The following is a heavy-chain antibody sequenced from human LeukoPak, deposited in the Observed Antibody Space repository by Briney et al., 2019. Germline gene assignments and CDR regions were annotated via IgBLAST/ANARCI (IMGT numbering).Heavy chain of an antibody. J-gene: IGHJ4*02. Sequence: SETLSLTCTVSGGSISSYYWSWLRQPAGKRLEWIGRIYTSGSTNYNPSLKSRVTMSVDTSKNQFSLKLSSVTAADTAVYYCARLLVSGGFADYWGQGTLVTVSS. CDR3: ARLLVSGGFADY. CDR2: IYTSGST. D-gene: IGHD3-10*01. V-gene: IGHV4-4*07. CDR1: GGSISSYY.